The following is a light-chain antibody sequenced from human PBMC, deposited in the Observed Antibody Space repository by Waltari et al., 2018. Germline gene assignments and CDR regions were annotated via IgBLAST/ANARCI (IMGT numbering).Light chain of an antibody. Sequence: FMLTQPHSVSESPGKTVSIPCTRRSGSIARTYVQWYQQRPGSAPTIVIYEDDQRPSGVPDRFSGSIDSSSNSASLTISGLETEDEADYYCQSYDAPVIFGGGTRLTVL. J-gene: IGLJ2*01. CDR1: SGSIARTY. V-gene: IGLV6-57*03. CDR2: EDD. CDR3: QSYDAPVI.